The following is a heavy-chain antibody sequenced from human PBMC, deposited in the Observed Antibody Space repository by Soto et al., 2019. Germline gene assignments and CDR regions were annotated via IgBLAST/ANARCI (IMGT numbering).Heavy chain of an antibody. CDR2: IYYSGST. Sequence: PSETLSLTCTVSGGSITNNHWSWIRQPPGRGLEWIGYIYYSGSTNYNPSLKSRVTISIDTSKTQFSLKLSSVTAADTAMYFCARDGSYGMYYFAYWGQGTLVTVSS. V-gene: IGHV4-59*12. CDR1: GGSITNNH. J-gene: IGHJ4*02. D-gene: IGHD2-2*01. CDR3: ARDGSYGMYYFAY.